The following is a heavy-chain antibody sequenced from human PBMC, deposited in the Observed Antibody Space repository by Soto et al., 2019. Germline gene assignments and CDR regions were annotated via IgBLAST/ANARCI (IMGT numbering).Heavy chain of an antibody. CDR2: INHSGST. CDR3: AKIKQGYFDY. V-gene: IGHV4-34*01. Sequence: PSETLSLTCAVYGGSFSGYYWSWIRQPPGKGLEWIGEINHSGSTNYNPSLKSRVTISVDTSKNQFSLKLSSVTAADTAIYYCAKIKQGYFDYWGQGTQVTVSS. J-gene: IGHJ4*02. CDR1: GGSFSGYY.